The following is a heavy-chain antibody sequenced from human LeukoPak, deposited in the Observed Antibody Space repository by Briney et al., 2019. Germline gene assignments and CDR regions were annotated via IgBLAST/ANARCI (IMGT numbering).Heavy chain of an antibody. J-gene: IGHJ4*02. V-gene: IGHV3-23*01. CDR2: ISGSGGST. CDR1: GFTFSSYA. CDR3: AKDRVPITMIVVVTYIDY. D-gene: IGHD3-22*01. Sequence: GGSLRLSCAASGFTFSSYAMSWVRQAPGKGLEWVSAISGSGGSTYYADSVKGRFTISRDNSKNTLYLQMNSLRAEDTAVYYCAKDRVPITMIVVVTYIDYWGQGTLVTVSS.